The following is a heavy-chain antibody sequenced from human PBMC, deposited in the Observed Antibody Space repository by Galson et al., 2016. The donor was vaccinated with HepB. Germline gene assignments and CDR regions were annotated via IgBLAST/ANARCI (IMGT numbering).Heavy chain of an antibody. D-gene: IGHD2-2*01. V-gene: IGHV3-30*04. Sequence: SLRLSCAVSGFRFSNYAIHWVRQAPGKGLEWVAFISYDSSNKFFGDSVKGRFTISRDTSKNSVFLQMNTLRPEDTAVYYCAREGTSRKTYWYLDPWGRGTLVTVSS. CDR1: GFRFSNYA. CDR2: ISYDSSNK. CDR3: AREGTSRKTYWYLDP. J-gene: IGHJ2*01.